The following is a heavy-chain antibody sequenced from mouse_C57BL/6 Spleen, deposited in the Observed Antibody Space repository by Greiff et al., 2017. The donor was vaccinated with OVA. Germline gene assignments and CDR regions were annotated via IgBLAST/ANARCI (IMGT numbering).Heavy chain of an antibody. CDR1: GYTFTSYW. D-gene: IGHD4-1*01. Sequence: QVQLQQPGAELVKPGASVKLSCKASGYTFTSYWMQWVKQRPGQGLEWIGEIDPSDSYTNYNQKFKGKATLTVDTASSTAYMQLSSLTSEDSAVYYCAYLTGGCAYWGQGTLVTVSA. CDR2: IDPSDSYT. V-gene: IGHV1-50*01. J-gene: IGHJ3*01. CDR3: AYLTGGCAY.